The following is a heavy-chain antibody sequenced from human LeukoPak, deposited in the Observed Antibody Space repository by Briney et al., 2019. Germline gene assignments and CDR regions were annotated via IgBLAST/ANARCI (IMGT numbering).Heavy chain of an antibody. CDR3: ARYVGSTSLDY. J-gene: IGHJ4*02. V-gene: IGHV3-21*01. CDR2: ISTSSSFI. CDR1: GFTFSNYG. D-gene: IGHD1-26*01. Sequence: GGSLRLSCAASGFTFSNYGMNWVRQAPGKGLEWVSSISTSSSFIYYADSVKDRFTISRDNAKNSLYLQMNSLRAEDTAIYFCARYVGSTSLDYWGQGTLVTVSS.